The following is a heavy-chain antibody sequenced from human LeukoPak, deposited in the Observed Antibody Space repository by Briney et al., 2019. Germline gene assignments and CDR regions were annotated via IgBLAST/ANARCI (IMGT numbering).Heavy chain of an antibody. V-gene: IGHV3-48*01. D-gene: IGHD3-3*01. Sequence: GGSLRRSCAASGFTFSSYSMNWVRQAPGKGLEWVSYISSSSSTIYYADSVKGRFTIARDNAKNSLYLQMNSLRAEDTAVYYCARKPGYDFWSGYQTYYFDYWGQGTLVTVSS. J-gene: IGHJ4*02. CDR2: ISSSSSTI. CDR3: ARKPGYDFWSGYQTYYFDY. CDR1: GFTFSSYS.